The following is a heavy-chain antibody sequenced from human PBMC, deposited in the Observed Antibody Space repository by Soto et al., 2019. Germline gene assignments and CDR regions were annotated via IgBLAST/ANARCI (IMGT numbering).Heavy chain of an antibody. D-gene: IGHD3-9*01. CDR3: AAVRYDILTGPDY. CDR2: IVVGSGNT. J-gene: IGHJ4*02. CDR1: GFTFTSSA. V-gene: IGHV1-58*02. Sequence: ASVKVSCKASGFTFTSSAMQRVRQARGQRLEWIGWIVVGSGNTNYAQKFQERVTITRDMSTSTAYMELSSLRSEDTAVYYCAAVRYDILTGPDYWGQGTLVTVSS.